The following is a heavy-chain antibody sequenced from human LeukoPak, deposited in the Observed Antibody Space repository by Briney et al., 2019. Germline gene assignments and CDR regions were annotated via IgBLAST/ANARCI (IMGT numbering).Heavy chain of an antibody. CDR2: INRDGTT. V-gene: IGHV4-34*01. CDR1: GGSLNDYY. Sequence: SETLSLTCAVYGGSLNDYYWSWIRQPPGKGLEWIGKINRDGTTNYSPSLKSRFTISVDTSKNQFSLKLSSVTAADTAVYYCAREWRFGELTYFDYWGQGTLDTVSS. J-gene: IGHJ4*02. CDR3: AREWRFGELTYFDY. D-gene: IGHD3-10*01.